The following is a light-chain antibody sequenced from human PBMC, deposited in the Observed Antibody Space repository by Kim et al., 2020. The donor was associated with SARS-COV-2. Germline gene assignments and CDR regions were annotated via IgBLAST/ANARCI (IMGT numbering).Light chain of an antibody. V-gene: IGKV1-33*01. CDR2: DAS. J-gene: IGKJ2*01. CDR1: EDISNY. Sequence: ASVGDRVTITCQASEDISNYLNWYQQKPGKAPTLLIYDASNLKTGVPSRFSGSGSGTDFTFTISSLQPEDIATYYCQHYDSLPPYTFGQGTKLEIK. CDR3: QHYDSLPPYT.